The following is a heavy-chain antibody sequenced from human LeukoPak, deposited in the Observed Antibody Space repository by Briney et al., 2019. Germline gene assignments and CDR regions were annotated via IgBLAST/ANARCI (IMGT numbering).Heavy chain of an antibody. CDR3: SSATFEVGGAVDY. CDR1: GFTFSRCT. V-gene: IGHV3-30-3*01. D-gene: IGHD3-3*01. Sequence: PGGSLRLSCAASGFTFSRCTMHWVRQAPGKGLEWVAPISKDGTTLNYAASVKGRFTISRDNSNNMLYLQMNSLRTEDTAVYYCSSATFEVGGAVDYWGQGTLVTVSS. CDR2: ISKDGTTL. J-gene: IGHJ4*02.